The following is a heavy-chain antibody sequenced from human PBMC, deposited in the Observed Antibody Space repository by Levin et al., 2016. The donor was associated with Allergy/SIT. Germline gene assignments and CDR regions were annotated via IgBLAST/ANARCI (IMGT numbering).Heavy chain of an antibody. CDR1: GYIFIGYW. J-gene: IGHJ4*02. Sequence: GESLKISCKSSGYIFIGYWIGWVRQMPGKGLEWMGIIYPDDSDTRYSPSFRGQVTISADKSTSTAYLQWSGLQASDTAIYYCARHRGNCDGTRCYGLYVDYWGKGTLVTVSS. D-gene: IGHD2-2*01. V-gene: IGHV5-51*01. CDR3: ARHRGNCDGTRCYGLYVDY. CDR2: IYPDDSDT.